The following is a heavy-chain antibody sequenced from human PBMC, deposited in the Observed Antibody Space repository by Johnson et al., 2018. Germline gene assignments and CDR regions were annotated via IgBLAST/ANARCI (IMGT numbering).Heavy chain of an antibody. V-gene: IGHV3-74*01. D-gene: IGHD2-2*02. CDR2: IKSDGITT. Sequence: VQLVESGGGLVQPGGSLRLSCAASGLTFSSYWMHWVRQLPGKGPFWVARIKSDGITTAYADSVTGRFTISRDNANGMLFLQMNSLRDEDPVVYYCVREGSDCSRTTCYRATFDIWGQGAPVTVSS. J-gene: IGHJ3*02. CDR1: GLTFSSYW. CDR3: VREGSDCSRTTCYRATFDI.